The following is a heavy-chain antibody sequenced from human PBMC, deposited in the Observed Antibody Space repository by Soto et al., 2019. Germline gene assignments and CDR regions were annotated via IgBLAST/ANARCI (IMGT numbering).Heavy chain of an antibody. CDR1: GYTFTSYG. CDR2: ISDYNGNT. J-gene: IGHJ4*02. D-gene: IGHD1-20*01. V-gene: IGHV1-18*01. Sequence: QVQLVQSGAEVKKPGASVKVSCKASGYTFTSYGISWVRQAPGQGLEWMGWISDYNGNTKYAQKLQGRVTMTTDTSTGTAYRDLRSLRSDDTAVYYCAREHNDFDYWGQGTLVTVAS. CDR3: AREHNDFDY.